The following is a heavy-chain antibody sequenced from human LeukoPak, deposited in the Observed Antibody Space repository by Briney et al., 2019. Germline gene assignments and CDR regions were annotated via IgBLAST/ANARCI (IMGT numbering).Heavy chain of an antibody. CDR2: IYTNDGSA. CDR1: GYTFTSYY. D-gene: IGHD6-13*01. V-gene: IGHV1-46*01. Sequence: ASVNVSCKASGYTFTSYYLHWVRQAPGQRPEWMGIIYTNDGSARYAQKFQGRVTMPRDTSTGTVYMELSSLSSDDTAVYYCARARAAAGAQYFQHWGQGTLVSASS. CDR3: ARARAAAGAQYFQH. J-gene: IGHJ1*01.